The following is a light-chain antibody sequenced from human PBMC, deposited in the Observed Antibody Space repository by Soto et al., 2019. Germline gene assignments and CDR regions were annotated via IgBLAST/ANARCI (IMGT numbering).Light chain of an antibody. Sequence: IVMTQSPGTLSVSPGERATLSCRVSQSVGSNLAWYQQKPGQAPRLLIYGASTRATGIPVRFTGSGSGTEFTLTISSLQSEDFAEYHCQQYNNWPQTFGQGTKVDI. V-gene: IGKV3-15*01. CDR2: GAS. J-gene: IGKJ1*01. CDR3: QQYNNWPQT. CDR1: QSVGSN.